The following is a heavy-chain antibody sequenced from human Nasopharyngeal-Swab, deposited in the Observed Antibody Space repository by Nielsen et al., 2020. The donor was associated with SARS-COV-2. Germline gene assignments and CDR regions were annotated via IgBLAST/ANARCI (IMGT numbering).Heavy chain of an antibody. V-gene: IGHV1-8*01. CDR2: MNPNSGNT. Sequence: ASVKVSCKASGYTLTSYDINWVRQATGQGLEWMGWMNPNSGNTGYAQKFQGRVTMNRNTSISTAYMELSSLRSEDTAVYYCARELELPHYYYGMDVWGQGTTVTVSS. J-gene: IGHJ6*02. CDR3: ARELELPHYYYGMDV. CDR1: GYTLTSYD. D-gene: IGHD1-7*01.